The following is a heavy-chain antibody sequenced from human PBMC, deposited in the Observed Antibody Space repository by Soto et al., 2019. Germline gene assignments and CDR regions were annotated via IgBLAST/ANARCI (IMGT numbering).Heavy chain of an antibody. Sequence: QVQLVQSGAEVKKPGSSVKVSCKASGGTFSSYAINWVRQAPGQGLEWMGGIIPISGTANYAQKFQGRVTITADESTSTAYMELSSRRSEDMAVYYCARSQGSSTSLEIYYYYYYGMDVWGQGTTVTVSS. D-gene: IGHD2-2*01. CDR2: IIPISGTA. V-gene: IGHV1-69*01. CDR1: GGTFSSYA. J-gene: IGHJ6*02. CDR3: ARSQGSSTSLEIYYYYYYGMDV.